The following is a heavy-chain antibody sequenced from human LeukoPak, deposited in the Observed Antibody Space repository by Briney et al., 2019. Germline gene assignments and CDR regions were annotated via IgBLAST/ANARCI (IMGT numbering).Heavy chain of an antibody. V-gene: IGHV3-30*04. D-gene: IGHD3-22*01. CDR2: ISYDGSNK. Sequence: GGSLRLSCAASGFTFSSYAMHWVRQAPGKGLEWVAVISYDGSNKYYADSVKGRFTISRDNSKNSLYLQMNSLRAEDTAVYYCARLSSDSSGYYLPDFDYWGQGTLVTVSS. CDR3: ARLSSDSSGYYLPDFDY. CDR1: GFTFSSYA. J-gene: IGHJ4*02.